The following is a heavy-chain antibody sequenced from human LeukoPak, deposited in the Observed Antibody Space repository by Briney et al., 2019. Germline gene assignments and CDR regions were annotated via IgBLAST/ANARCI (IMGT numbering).Heavy chain of an antibody. CDR2: ISYDGSNK. CDR1: GFTFSSYA. J-gene: IGHJ3*02. V-gene: IGHV3-30*04. Sequence: PGRSLRLSCAASGFTFSSYAMHWVRQAPGKGLEWVAVISYDGSNKYYADSVKGRFTIFRDNSKNTLYLQMNSLRAEDTAVYYCARAANAFDIWGQGTMVTVSS. CDR3: ARAANAFDI.